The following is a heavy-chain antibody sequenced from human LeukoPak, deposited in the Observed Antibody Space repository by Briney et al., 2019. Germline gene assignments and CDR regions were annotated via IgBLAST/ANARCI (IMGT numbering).Heavy chain of an antibody. Sequence: ASEKVSCKTSGYTFTNYGLSWIRQAPGQGPEWVGWISCYNGNTNYAQKFQDRVTMTTDRSTNTVYMELRSLRSDDTAVYFCARDLLTAVHGDWGQGTLVTVAS. CDR2: ISCYNGNT. CDR1: GYTFTNYG. V-gene: IGHV1-18*01. J-gene: IGHJ4*02. D-gene: IGHD1-14*01. CDR3: ARDLLTAVHGD.